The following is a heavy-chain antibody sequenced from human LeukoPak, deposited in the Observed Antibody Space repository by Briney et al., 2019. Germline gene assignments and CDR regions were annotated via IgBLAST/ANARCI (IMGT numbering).Heavy chain of an antibody. D-gene: IGHD3-22*01. CDR2: INPSGGST. J-gene: IGHJ4*02. CDR1: GYTFTSYY. V-gene: IGHV1-46*01. Sequence: ASVKVSCKASGYTFTSYYMHWVRQAPGQGLEWMGIINPSGGSTSYAQRFQGRVTMTRDTSTSTVYMELSSLRSEDTAVYYRARGTYYYDSSGYYRDYWGQGTLVTVSS. CDR3: ARGTYYYDSSGYYRDY.